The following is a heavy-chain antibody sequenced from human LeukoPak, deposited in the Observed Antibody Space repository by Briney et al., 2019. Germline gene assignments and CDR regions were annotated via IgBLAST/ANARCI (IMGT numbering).Heavy chain of an antibody. V-gene: IGHV4-31*03. D-gene: IGHD3-3*01. Sequence: SQTLSLTCSVSGGSITSGPYYRTWIRQHPGTGLEWIGYIHHTGSTSYHPSLKSRVSISLDTSKNQFSLKLTSVTAADTAVYYCASGSGYYPIGYYGMAVWGQGTKVTVSS. CDR2: IHHTGST. J-gene: IGHJ6*02. CDR3: ASGSGYYPIGYYGMAV. CDR1: GGSITSGPYY.